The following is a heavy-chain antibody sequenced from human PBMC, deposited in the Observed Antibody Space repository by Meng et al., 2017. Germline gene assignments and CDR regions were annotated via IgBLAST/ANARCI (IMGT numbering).Heavy chain of an antibody. J-gene: IGHJ4*02. D-gene: IGHD6-19*01. CDR3: AKDLKWLLNTYFAY. CDR1: EFIVSRKH. V-gene: IGHV3-23*01. CDR2: ISGSGGST. Sequence: RLSCTASEFIVSRKHMGWVRQAPGKGLEWVSAISGSGGSTYYADSVKGRFTISRDNSKNTLYLQMNSLRAEDTAVYYCAKDLKWLLNTYFAYWGQGTLVTVSS.